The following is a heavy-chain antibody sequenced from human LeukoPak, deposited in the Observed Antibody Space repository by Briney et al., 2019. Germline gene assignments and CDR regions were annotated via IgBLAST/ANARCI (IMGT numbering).Heavy chain of an antibody. D-gene: IGHD6-19*01. CDR2: MNPNSGNT. V-gene: IGHV1-8*01. CDR3: ASPVAGLEGSYGMDV. Sequence: ASVKVSCKASGYTFTSYDINWVRQATGQGLEWMGWMNPNSGNTGYAQKFQGRVTMTRNTSISTAYMELSSLRSEDTAVYYCASPVAGLEGSYGMDVGGQGPTATVSS. CDR1: GYTFTSYD. J-gene: IGHJ6*02.